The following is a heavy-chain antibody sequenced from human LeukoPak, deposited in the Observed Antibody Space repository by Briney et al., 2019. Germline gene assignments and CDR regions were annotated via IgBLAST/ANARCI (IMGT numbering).Heavy chain of an antibody. CDR3: ARAFDY. V-gene: IGHV3-48*03. CDR1: GFTFSSHE. J-gene: IGHJ4*02. Sequence: PGGSLRLSCAASGFTFSSHEMNWVRQAPGKGLEWISHISSSGTTIYYADSVKGRFTISRDNAKNSLYLQMSSLRVEDTAIYYCARAFDYWGQGTLVTVSS. CDR2: ISSSGTTI.